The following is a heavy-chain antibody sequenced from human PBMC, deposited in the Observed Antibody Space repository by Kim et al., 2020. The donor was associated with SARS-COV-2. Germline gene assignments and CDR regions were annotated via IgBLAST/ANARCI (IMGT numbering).Heavy chain of an antibody. J-gene: IGHJ4*01. CDR3: ARTTSMVRGVDLEAYYFDY. Sequence: SETLSLTCIVSGGSISSEGYSWSWIRQPPGKGLEWIGYIYHSGTTAYNASLKSRVTITLDRANNQFSLTLSSVTAADTAVYYCARTTSMVRGVDLEAYYFDYWGHGTLVTVSS. D-gene: IGHD3-10*01. CDR1: GGSISSEGYS. V-gene: IGHV4-30-2*01. CDR2: IYHSGTT.